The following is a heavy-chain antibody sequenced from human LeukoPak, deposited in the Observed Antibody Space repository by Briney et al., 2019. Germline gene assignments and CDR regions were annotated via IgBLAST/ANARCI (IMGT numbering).Heavy chain of an antibody. CDR2: ISWNSGSI. Sequence: GGSLRLSCAASGFTFDDYAMHWVRQAPGKGLDWVSGISWNSGSIGYADSVKGRFTISRDNAKNSLYLQMNSLRAEDMALYYCAKANLRYFDWSPFDYWGQGTLVTVSS. V-gene: IGHV3-9*03. J-gene: IGHJ4*02. CDR3: AKANLRYFDWSPFDY. D-gene: IGHD3-9*01. CDR1: GFTFDDYA.